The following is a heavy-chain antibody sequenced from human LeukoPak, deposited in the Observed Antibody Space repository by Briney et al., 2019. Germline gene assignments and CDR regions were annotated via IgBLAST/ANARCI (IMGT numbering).Heavy chain of an antibody. CDR2: ISCDGSNK. V-gene: IGHV3-30*04. CDR1: GFTFSSYA. J-gene: IGHJ4*02. D-gene: IGHD2-2*01. Sequence: PGRSLRLSCAASGFTFSSYAMHWVRQAPGKGLEWVAVISCDGSNKYYADSVKGRFTISRDNSKNTLYLQMNSLRAEDTAVYYCARDNEEIVVVPAAIDYWGQGTLVTVSS. CDR3: ARDNEEIVVVPAAIDY.